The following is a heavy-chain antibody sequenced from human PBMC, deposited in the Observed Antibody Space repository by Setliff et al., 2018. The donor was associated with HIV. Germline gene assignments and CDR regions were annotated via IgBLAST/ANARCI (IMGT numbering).Heavy chain of an antibody. D-gene: IGHD3-9*01. Sequence: ETLSLPCIVSGGSISGSSYYWGWIRQSPGKGLEWIGEINHSGSTNYNPSLKSRVIISIDTSKKQFSLKLTSVTAADTATYYCAAPRGMSTILVYWGQGSLVTVSS. CDR2: INHSGST. CDR1: GGSISGSSYY. V-gene: IGHV4-39*01. CDR3: AAPRGMSTILVY. J-gene: IGHJ4*02.